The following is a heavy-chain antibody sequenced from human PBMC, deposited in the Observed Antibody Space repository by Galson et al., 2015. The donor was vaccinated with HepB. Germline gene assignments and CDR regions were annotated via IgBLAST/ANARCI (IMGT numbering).Heavy chain of an antibody. J-gene: IGHJ4*01. CDR1: GGAFRDYY. Sequence: SETLFLTCAVYGGAFRDYYWGWIRPPPEKGVEGIWEVHYCGITNYNPSLKSRVVILADTSKNQFSLKLSSVTAADTAVYYCARGIRLGGGNFFIDYWGHGNLVTVSS. CDR3: ARGIRLGGGNFFIDY. V-gene: IGHV4-34*01. CDR2: VHYCGIT. D-gene: IGHD4-23*01.